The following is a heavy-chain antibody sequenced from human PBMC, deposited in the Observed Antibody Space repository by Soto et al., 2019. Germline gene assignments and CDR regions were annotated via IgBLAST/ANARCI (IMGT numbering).Heavy chain of an antibody. CDR2: IYYSGST. J-gene: IGHJ4*02. D-gene: IGHD4-17*01. Sequence: QVQLQESGPGLVKPSQTLSLTCTVSGGSISSGGYYWSWIRQHPGKGLEWIGYIYYSGSTYYNPSLKVRGTSSVYTSKNHFSLKLSSVTAADTAVYSCASDSDYGDYFDYWGQGTLVTVSS. CDR3: ASDSDYGDYFDY. V-gene: IGHV4-31*03. CDR1: GGSISSGGYY.